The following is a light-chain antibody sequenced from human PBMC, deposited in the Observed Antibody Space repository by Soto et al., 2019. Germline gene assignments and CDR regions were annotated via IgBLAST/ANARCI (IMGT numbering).Light chain of an antibody. Sequence: QSVLTQPPSISGAPGQRVTISCTGTSSNIGAGYDVHWYQHLPGTAPKLLSHGNTKRTSGVPDRFSGSKSGSSAYLAITGLQAEEEGDYYCQSYDDSVSGPVVFGGGTKLTVL. CDR2: GNT. J-gene: IGLJ2*01. CDR1: SSNIGAGYD. V-gene: IGLV1-40*01. CDR3: QSYDDSVSGPVV.